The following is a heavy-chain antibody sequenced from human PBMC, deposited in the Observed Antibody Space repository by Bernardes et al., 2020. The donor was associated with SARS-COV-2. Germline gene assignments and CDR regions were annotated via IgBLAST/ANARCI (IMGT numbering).Heavy chain of an antibody. V-gene: IGHV3-30*03. D-gene: IGHD3-10*01. CDR1: GFTFSSYG. CDR2: ISYDGSNK. CDR3: ATSLLWFGELLY. J-gene: IGHJ4*02. Sequence: GGSLRLSCAASGFTFSSYGMHWVRQAPGKGLEWVAVISYDGSNKYYADSVKGRFTISRDNSKNTLYLQMNSLRAEDTAVYYCATSLLWFGELLYWGQGTLVTVSS.